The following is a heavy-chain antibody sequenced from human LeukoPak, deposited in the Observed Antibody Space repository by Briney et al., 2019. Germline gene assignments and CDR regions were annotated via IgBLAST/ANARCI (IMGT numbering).Heavy chain of an antibody. J-gene: IGHJ4*02. D-gene: IGHD6-19*01. V-gene: IGHV3-9*03. CDR1: GFTFDDYA. CDR3: AKDIGSSGWYRTGFDY. Sequence: GGSLRLSCAASGFTFDDYAMHWVRQAPGKGLEWVSGISWNSGSIGYADSVKGRFTISRDNAKNSLYLQMNSLRAEDMALYYCAKDIGSSGWYRTGFDYWGQGTLVTVSS. CDR2: ISWNSGSI.